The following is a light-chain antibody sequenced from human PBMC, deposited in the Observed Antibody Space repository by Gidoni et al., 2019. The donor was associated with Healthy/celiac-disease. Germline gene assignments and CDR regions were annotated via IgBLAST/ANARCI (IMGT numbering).Light chain of an antibody. V-gene: IGKV2-28*01. CDR3: MQALQTPYT. Sequence: VMTQSPLSLPVTHGEPASISCRSSQSLLHSNGYNYLDWYLQKPGQSPQLLIYLGSNRASGVPDRFSGSGSGTDFTLKISRVEAEDVGVYYCMQALQTPYTFGQGTKLEIK. CDR1: QSLLHSNGYNY. CDR2: LGS. J-gene: IGKJ2*01.